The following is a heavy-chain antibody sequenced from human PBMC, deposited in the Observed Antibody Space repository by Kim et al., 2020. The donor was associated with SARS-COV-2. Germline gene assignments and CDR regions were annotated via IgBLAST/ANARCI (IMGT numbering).Heavy chain of an antibody. CDR1: GYTFTSYA. V-gene: IGHV7-4-1*02. Sequence: ASVKVSCKASGYTFTSYAMNWVRQAPGQGLEWMGWINTNTGNPTYAQGFTGRFVFSLDTSVSTAYLQISSLKAEDTAVYYCARETPNSGQRAYYFDYWGQGTLVTVSS. CDR2: INTNTGNP. D-gene: IGHD5-12*01. J-gene: IGHJ4*02. CDR3: ARETPNSGQRAYYFDY.